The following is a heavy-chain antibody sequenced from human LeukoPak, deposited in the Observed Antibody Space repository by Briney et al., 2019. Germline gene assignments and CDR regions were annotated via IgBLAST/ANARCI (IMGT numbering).Heavy chain of an antibody. V-gene: IGHV4-61*02. Sequence: SETLSLTCTVSGGSINSGSYYWSWIRQPAGRGLEWLGRIYTSGTTNYNPSLKSRVTISLDTSKNQFSLNLGSVTAADTAVYYCARVLRNDYGNSAIDFWGQGTLVTVSS. CDR3: ARVLRNDYGNSAIDF. CDR1: GGSINSGSYY. J-gene: IGHJ4*02. CDR2: IYTSGTT. D-gene: IGHD4-11*01.